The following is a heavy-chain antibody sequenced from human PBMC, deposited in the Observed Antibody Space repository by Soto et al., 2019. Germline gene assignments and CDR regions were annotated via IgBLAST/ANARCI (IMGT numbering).Heavy chain of an antibody. CDR1: GFSFSSFA. Sequence: GGSLRLSCSASGFSFSSFAIHWVRQAPGKGLEYFSAISSNGGSTYYADSVKGRFTISRDNSKNTLYLQMNSLRAEDTAVYYCVRDHSGTVMVRSLYFDYWGQGTLVTVSS. CDR3: VRDHSGTVMVRSLYFDY. D-gene: IGHD2-8*01. J-gene: IGHJ4*02. V-gene: IGHV3-64D*08. CDR2: ISSNGGST.